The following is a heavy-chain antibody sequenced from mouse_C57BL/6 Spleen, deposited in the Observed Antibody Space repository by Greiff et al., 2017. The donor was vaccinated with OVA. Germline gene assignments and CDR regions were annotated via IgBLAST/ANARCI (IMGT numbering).Heavy chain of an antibody. J-gene: IGHJ2*01. V-gene: IGHV1-9*01. CDR3: ARKYSNCDY. D-gene: IGHD2-5*01. CDR2: ILTGSGST. Sequence: QVQLQQSGAELMKPGASVKLSCKATCYTFTGYWIEWVKQRPGHGLEWIGEILTGSGSTNYNEKFQGKATVTADTSCNSAYMQHSSLTIEDSAIYYCARKYSNCDYGGQGTTLTVSA. CDR1: CYTFTGYW.